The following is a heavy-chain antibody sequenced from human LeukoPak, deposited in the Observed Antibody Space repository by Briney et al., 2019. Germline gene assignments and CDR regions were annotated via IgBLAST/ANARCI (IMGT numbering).Heavy chain of an antibody. Sequence: ASVKVSCKASGYTFTSYGISWVRQAPGQGLEWMGWISAYNGNTNYAQKLQGRVTMTTDTSTSTAYMELRSLRSDDTAVYYCARMKGYGGNFNDAFDIWGQGTMVTVSS. D-gene: IGHD4-23*01. V-gene: IGHV1-18*01. CDR3: ARMKGYGGNFNDAFDI. CDR1: GYTFTSYG. CDR2: ISAYNGNT. J-gene: IGHJ3*02.